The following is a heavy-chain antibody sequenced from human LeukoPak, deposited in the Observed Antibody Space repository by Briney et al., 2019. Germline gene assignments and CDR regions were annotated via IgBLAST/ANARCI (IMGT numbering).Heavy chain of an antibody. CDR1: GGTFSSYA. V-gene: IGHV1-69*13. CDR2: IIPIFGTA. Sequence: GASVKVSCKASGGTFSSYAISWVRQAPGQGLEWMGGIIPIFGTANYAQKFQGRVTITADESTSTAYMELSSLRSEDTAVYYCARDLGEYSSGWYPLGYGGQGTLVTVSS. J-gene: IGHJ4*02. D-gene: IGHD6-19*01. CDR3: ARDLGEYSSGWYPLGY.